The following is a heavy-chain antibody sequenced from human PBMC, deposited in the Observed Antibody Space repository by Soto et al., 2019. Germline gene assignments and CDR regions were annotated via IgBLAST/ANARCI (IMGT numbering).Heavy chain of an antibody. V-gene: IGHV3-23*01. J-gene: IGHJ2*01. CDR3: AKSPKNRQGFVVTTNWYFDL. D-gene: IGHD5-12*01. Sequence: EVQLLESGGGLVQPGGSLRLSCAASGFTFSSYAMSWVRQAPGKGLEWVSGIGGSGDSTYYADSVKGRFTVSRDNSKNTVYLQMNSLQDEDTAVYYCAKSPKNRQGFVVTTNWYFDLWGRGTLVNVSS. CDR2: IGGSGDST. CDR1: GFTFSSYA.